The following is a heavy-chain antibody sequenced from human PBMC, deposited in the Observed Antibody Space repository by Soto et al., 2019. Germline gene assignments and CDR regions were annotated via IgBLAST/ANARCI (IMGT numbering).Heavy chain of an antibody. CDR3: ARDGVAYDY. D-gene: IGHD2-8*01. Sequence: SETLSLTCTVSGGSISGYYWSWIRQPPGKGLEWIGYMYNTGSTVYNPSFKSRVTISVDTSKNQFSLKLSSVTAADTAVYYCARDGVAYDYWGQGTRVTVSS. CDR1: GGSISGYY. V-gene: IGHV4-59*01. CDR2: MYNTGST. J-gene: IGHJ4*02.